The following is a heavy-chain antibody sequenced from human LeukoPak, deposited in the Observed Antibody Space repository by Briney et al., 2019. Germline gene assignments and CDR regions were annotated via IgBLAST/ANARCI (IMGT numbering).Heavy chain of an antibody. D-gene: IGHD2-2*01. V-gene: IGHV1-69*13. CDR1: GGTFSSYA. J-gene: IGHJ3*02. CDR3: AGAGYCSSTSCIPDAFDI. Sequence: SVKVSCKASGGTFSSYAISWVRQAPGQGLEWMGGIIAIFGTANYAQKFQDRVTITADESRSTGYMELSSLRSEDTAVYYCAGAGYCSSTSCIPDAFDIWGQGTMVTVSS. CDR2: IIAIFGTA.